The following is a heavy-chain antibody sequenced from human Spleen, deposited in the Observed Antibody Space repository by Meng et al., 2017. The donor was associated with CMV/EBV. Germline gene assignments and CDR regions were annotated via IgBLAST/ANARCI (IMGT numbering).Heavy chain of an antibody. Sequence: ETLSLTWAASGFSFRNHWMSWVRQAPGKGLEWVANIKQGGSEEYYVDSVKGRFTISRDDAKNSLYLQMNNLRAEDTAVYYCASVHRGDYFDFWGQGTLVTVSS. CDR2: IKQGGSEE. CDR3: ASVHRGDYFDF. CDR1: GFSFRNHW. D-gene: IGHD1-1*01. V-gene: IGHV3-7*01. J-gene: IGHJ4*02.